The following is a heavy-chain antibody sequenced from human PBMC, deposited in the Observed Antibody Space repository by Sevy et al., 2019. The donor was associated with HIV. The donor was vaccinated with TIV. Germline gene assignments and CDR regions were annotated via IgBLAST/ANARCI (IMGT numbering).Heavy chain of an antibody. CDR2: IYYSGST. CDR3: ARETFGSGSYYDPYYYYGMDV. Sequence: SETLSLTCTVSGGSISSYYWSWIRQPPGKGLEWIGCIYYSGSTNYNPSLKSRVTISVDTSKNQFSLKLSSVTAADTAVYYCARETFGSGSYYDPYYYYGMDVWGQGTTVTVSS. D-gene: IGHD3-10*01. V-gene: IGHV4-59*13. J-gene: IGHJ6*02. CDR1: GGSISSYY.